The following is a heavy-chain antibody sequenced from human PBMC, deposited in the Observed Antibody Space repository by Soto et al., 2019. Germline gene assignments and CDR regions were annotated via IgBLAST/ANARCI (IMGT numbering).Heavy chain of an antibody. CDR2: IIPIFGTA. Sequence: QVQLVQSGAEVKKPGSSVKVSCKASGGTFSSYAISWVRQAPGQGLAWMGGIIPIFGTANYAQKFQGRVTTCGTGRRAQEGQGRVTLAADVSTSHSHWGLRSVRSGYTAVSYCARLGRSDPVSSGGGMCVWGQGTTVRVS. V-gene: IGHV1-69*05. CDR3: WGLRSVRSGYTAVSYCARLGRSDPVSSGGGMCV. J-gene: IGHJ6*02. CDR1: GGTFSSYA. D-gene: IGHD2-8*02.